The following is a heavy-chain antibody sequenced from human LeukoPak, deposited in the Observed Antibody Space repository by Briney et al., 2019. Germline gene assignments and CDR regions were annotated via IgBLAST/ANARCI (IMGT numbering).Heavy chain of an antibody. Sequence: GGSLRLSCAASGFTFSNYAMTWVRQAPGKGLEWVSSISGSGDYTYYADSVKGRFTISRDNSKNTLYLQMNSLRAEDTAVHYCAKRAENSSGYYLYYFDYWGQGTLVTVSS. CDR3: AKRAENSSGYYLYYFDY. J-gene: IGHJ4*02. V-gene: IGHV3-23*01. D-gene: IGHD3-22*01. CDR2: ISGSGDYT. CDR1: GFTFSNYA.